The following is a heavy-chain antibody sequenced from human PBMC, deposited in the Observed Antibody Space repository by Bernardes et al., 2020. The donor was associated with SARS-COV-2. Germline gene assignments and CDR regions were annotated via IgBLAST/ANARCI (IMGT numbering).Heavy chain of an antibody. D-gene: IGHD7-27*01. CDR1: GFTFTVNG. Sequence: GGSLRLSCAASGFTFTVNGMHWFRQAPGKGLEWVAFLSQDATHKIYADSVKGRFTISRDISKTTLYLQMNGLRPEDTAIYFCAKDQGYWGKFGLWGRCTLVTVSS. V-gene: IGHV3-30*02. J-gene: IGHJ2*01. CDR2: LSQDATHK. CDR3: AKDQGYWGKFGL.